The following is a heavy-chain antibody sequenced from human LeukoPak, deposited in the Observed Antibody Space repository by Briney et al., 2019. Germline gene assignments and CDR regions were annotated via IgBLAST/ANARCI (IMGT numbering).Heavy chain of an antibody. CDR1: GFTFSSYS. Sequence: QTGGSLRLSCAASGFTFSSYSMNWVRQAPGKGLEWVAFIRYDGSNKYYADSVKGRFTISRDNSKNTLYLQMNSLRAEDTAVYYCAKDGYGSGSYLDYWGQGTLITVSS. J-gene: IGHJ4*02. CDR3: AKDGYGSGSYLDY. V-gene: IGHV3-30*02. D-gene: IGHD3-10*01. CDR2: IRYDGSNK.